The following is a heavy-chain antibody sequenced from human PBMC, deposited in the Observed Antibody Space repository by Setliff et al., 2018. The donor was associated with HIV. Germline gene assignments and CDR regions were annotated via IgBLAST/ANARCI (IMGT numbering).Heavy chain of an antibody. CDR1: GFSLTTSGVG. J-gene: IGHJ2*01. Sequence: SGPTLVNPTQTLTLTCTFSGFSLTTSGVGVGWIRQPPGKALEWLALIYWDDDKRYSPSLKSRLTITKDTPKNQVVLTMTNMDPVDTATDYGSHWIPRWWYFDLWGRGSLVTVSS. CDR3: SHWIPRWWYFDL. CDR2: IYWDDDK. D-gene: IGHD5-18*01. V-gene: IGHV2-5*02.